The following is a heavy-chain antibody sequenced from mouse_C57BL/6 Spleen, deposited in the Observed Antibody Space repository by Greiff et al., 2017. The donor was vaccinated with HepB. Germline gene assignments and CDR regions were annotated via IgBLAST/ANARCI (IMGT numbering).Heavy chain of an antibody. V-gene: IGHV5-9*01. CDR1: GFTFSSYT. D-gene: IGHD2-3*01. J-gene: IGHJ1*03. CDR2: ISGGGGNT. Sequence: EVMLVESGGGLVKPGGSLKLSCAASGFTFSSYTMSWVRQTPEKRLEWVATISGGGGNTYYPDSVKGRFTISRDNAKNTLYLQMSSLRSEDTALYYCARHADGYYSYWYFDVWGTGTTVTVSS. CDR3: ARHADGYYSYWYFDV.